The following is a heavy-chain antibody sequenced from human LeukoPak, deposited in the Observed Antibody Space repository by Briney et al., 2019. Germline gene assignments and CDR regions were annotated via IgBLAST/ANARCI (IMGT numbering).Heavy chain of an antibody. Sequence: ASVKVSCKASGYTFTSYAMHWVRQAPGQRLEWMGWINAGNGNTKYSQKFQGRVTITRDTSTSTVYMELSSLRSEDTAVYYCARDIITIFGVVTPGYFQHWGQGTLVTVSS. J-gene: IGHJ1*01. D-gene: IGHD3-3*01. CDR2: INAGNGNT. CDR1: GYTFTSYA. V-gene: IGHV1-3*01. CDR3: ARDIITIFGVVTPGYFQH.